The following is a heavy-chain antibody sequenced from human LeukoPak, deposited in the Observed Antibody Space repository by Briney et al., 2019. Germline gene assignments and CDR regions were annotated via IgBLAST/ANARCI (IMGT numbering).Heavy chain of an antibody. CDR3: ATELRWKDH. J-gene: IGHJ4*02. Sequence: ASVKVSCKASGYTFTNYDINWVRQATGQGLEWMGYMKPNSGNTGYAQKFQGRVTMTRDTSISTAYMELSSLSSEDTAVYYCATELRWKDHWGQGTLVTVSS. CDR1: GYTFTNYD. CDR2: MKPNSGNT. V-gene: IGHV1-8*01. D-gene: IGHD4-23*01.